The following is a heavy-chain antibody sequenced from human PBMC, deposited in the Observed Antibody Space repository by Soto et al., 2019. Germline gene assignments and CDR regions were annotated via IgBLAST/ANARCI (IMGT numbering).Heavy chain of an antibody. Sequence: GGSLRLSCAASGFTFSNYAMTWVRQGPGKGLEWVSAISGSGGSAYYADSVKGRFTISKDNSKNTLYLQMNSLRADDSGVYYCAKDPYSGVLVPVAIGFDPWGPGTLVTVSS. CDR2: ISGSGGSA. D-gene: IGHD2-2*01. J-gene: IGHJ5*02. CDR3: AKDPYSGVLVPVAIGFDP. CDR1: GFTFSNYA. V-gene: IGHV3-23*01.